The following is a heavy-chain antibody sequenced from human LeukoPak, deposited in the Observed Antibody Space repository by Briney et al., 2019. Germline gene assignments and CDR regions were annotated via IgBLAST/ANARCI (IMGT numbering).Heavy chain of an antibody. CDR3: ARGLKESRYSYGIYYWFDP. V-gene: IGHV4-34*01. CDR1: GGSFSGYY. Sequence: PSETLSLTCAVYGGSFSGYYWSWLRQPPGKGLEWIGEINHSGSTNYNPSLKSRVTISVDTSKNQFSLKLSSVTAADTAVYYCARGLKESRYSYGIYYWFDPWGQGTLVTVSS. D-gene: IGHD5-18*01. CDR2: INHSGST. J-gene: IGHJ5*02.